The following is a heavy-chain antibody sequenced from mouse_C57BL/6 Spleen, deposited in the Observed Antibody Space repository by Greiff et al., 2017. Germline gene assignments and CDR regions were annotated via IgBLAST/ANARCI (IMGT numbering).Heavy chain of an antibody. V-gene: IGHV1-20*01. CDR3: ARYSLDD. Sequence: VQLQQPGPELVKPGASVKISCKASGYSFTGYFMNWVMQSHGKSLEWIGRINPYNGDTFYNQKFKGKATLTVDKSSSTAHMELRSLTCEDSAVYYCARYSLDDWGQGTTLTVSS. CDR2: INPYNGDT. J-gene: IGHJ2*01. CDR1: GYSFTGYF.